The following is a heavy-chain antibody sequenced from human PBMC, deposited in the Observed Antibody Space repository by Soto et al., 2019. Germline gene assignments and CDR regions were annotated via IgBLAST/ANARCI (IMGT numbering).Heavy chain of an antibody. CDR3: ARRARPDFYYMDV. CDR1: GFTLSGYA. D-gene: IGHD6-6*01. Sequence: EVQLAESGGGLAQPGGSLRLSCAASGFTLSGYAMDWVRQAPGKGLEYVSGIRSNGVSKYYANSVQGRFTISRDNSKNTVYLQMGSLRPEDMAVYYCARRARPDFYYMDVWGKGTTVTVSS. V-gene: IGHV3-64*01. CDR2: IRSNGVSK. J-gene: IGHJ6*03.